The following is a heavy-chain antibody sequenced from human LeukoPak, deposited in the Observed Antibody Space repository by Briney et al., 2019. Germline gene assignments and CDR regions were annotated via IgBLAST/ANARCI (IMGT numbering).Heavy chain of an antibody. CDR2: INPNSGGT. CDR3: ATPTVGTSRFDGFDI. D-gene: IGHD4-23*01. Sequence: ASVKVSCKASGYTFTVYYMHWVRQAPGLGLEWMGWINPNSGGTNYAQRFQGRVTMTRDTSISTAYMELSRLRSDDTAVYYCATPTVGTSRFDGFDIWGQGTMVTVSP. V-gene: IGHV1-2*02. J-gene: IGHJ3*02. CDR1: GYTFTVYY.